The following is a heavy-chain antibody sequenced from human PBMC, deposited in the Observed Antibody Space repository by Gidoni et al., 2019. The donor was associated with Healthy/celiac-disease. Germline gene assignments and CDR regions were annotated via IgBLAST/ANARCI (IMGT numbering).Heavy chain of an antibody. J-gene: IGHJ4*02. CDR1: GYKFTTYW. CDR2: IYPVDSDT. Sequence: EVQLVQSGAEVKQPGESLKISCTGSGYKFTTYWIGWVRQMPGKGLEWMVIIYPVDSDTRYSPSFQGQITISADKSISTAYLKWSSLKASDTAIYYCARRADNSGYYSVEYWGQGTLVTVSS. V-gene: IGHV5-51*03. D-gene: IGHD3-22*01. CDR3: ARRADNSGYYSVEY.